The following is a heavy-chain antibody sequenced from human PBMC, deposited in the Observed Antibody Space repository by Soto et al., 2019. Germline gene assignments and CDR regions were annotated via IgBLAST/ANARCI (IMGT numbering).Heavy chain of an antibody. CDR3: ARVGEVVYVPPHVNYYPYGMDV. CDR2: INYRGST. Sequence: QVQLRESGPGLVKPSQTLSLTCTVSGASISSSDYYWTWIRQPPGKGLEWIGNINYRGSTLYNPSLQSRVSISSDTSKNEFALHLNSVTAADTAVYFCARVGEVVYVPPHVNYYPYGMDVWGQGITVTVSS. V-gene: IGHV4-30-4*01. D-gene: IGHD2-8*02. CDR1: GASISSSDYY. J-gene: IGHJ6*02.